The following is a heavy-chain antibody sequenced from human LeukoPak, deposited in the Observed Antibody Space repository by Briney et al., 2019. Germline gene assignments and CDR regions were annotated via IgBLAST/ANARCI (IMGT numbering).Heavy chain of an antibody. CDR1: GFNFNNAW. Sequence: KSGESLRLSCTTSGFNFNNAWMNWVRQAPGKGLEWVSSISSSSSYIYYADSVKGRFTISRDNAKNSLYLQMNSLRAEDTAVYYCARDRRGIAVAGPDYWGQGTLVTVSS. J-gene: IGHJ4*02. CDR2: ISSSSSYI. V-gene: IGHV3-21*01. CDR3: ARDRRGIAVAGPDY. D-gene: IGHD6-19*01.